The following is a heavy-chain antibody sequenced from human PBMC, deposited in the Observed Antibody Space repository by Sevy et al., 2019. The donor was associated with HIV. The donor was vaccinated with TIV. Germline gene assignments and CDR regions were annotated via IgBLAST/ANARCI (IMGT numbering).Heavy chain of an antibody. CDR1: GFTFRTSG. J-gene: IGHJ4*02. D-gene: IGHD3-10*01. V-gene: IGHV3-30*18. CDR2: ISYDEAHK. CDR3: AKDYSAGITMVRGAYRARGDYFDY. Sequence: GGSLRLSCVTSGFTFRTSGMHWVRQSPGKGLEWVAVISYDEAHKNYADSVKGRFSISKDNAKKTLYLQMSSLRTEGTAVYYCAKDYSAGITMVRGAYRARGDYFDYWGQGTQVNVSS.